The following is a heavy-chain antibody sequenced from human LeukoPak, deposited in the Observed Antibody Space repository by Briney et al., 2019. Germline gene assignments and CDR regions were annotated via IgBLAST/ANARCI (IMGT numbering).Heavy chain of an antibody. Sequence: TGGSLRLSCVASGFTFSSYGMSWVRQAPGKGLEWVAVVSYLGNDKFYADSVKGRFTISKDNSNNTVYLEINSLRSEDTAVYYCARPLERRLIHYFDFWGPGTLVTVSS. V-gene: IGHV3-30*03. CDR2: VSYLGNDK. D-gene: IGHD6-25*01. CDR1: GFTFSSYG. J-gene: IGHJ4*02. CDR3: ARPLERRLIHYFDF.